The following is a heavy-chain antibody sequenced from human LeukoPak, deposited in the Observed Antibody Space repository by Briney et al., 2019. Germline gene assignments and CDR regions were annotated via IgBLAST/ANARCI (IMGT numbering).Heavy chain of an antibody. CDR2: IYYSGRT. V-gene: IGHV4-59*11. CDR1: GGSISSHS. J-gene: IGHJ4*02. CDR3: ARALWFGESALDY. Sequence: SETLSLTCTVSGGSISSHSWSWIRPPPGKGLEWIGYIYYSGRTNYNPSLKSRVTISVDTSKNQFSLKLSSVTAADTAVYYCARALWFGESALDYWGQGTLVTVSS. D-gene: IGHD3-10*01.